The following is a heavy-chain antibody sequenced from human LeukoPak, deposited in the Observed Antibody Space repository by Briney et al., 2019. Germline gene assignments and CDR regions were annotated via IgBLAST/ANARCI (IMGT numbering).Heavy chain of an antibody. D-gene: IGHD3-10*01. Sequence: PSETLSLTCTVSGGSISSYYWSWIRQPAGKGLEWIGRIYTSGSTNYNPSLKSRVTMSVDTSKNQFSLKLSSVTAADTAVYYCARYYGSRLKRGYYFDYWGQGTLVTVSS. CDR1: GGSISSYY. V-gene: IGHV4-4*07. J-gene: IGHJ4*02. CDR2: IYTSGST. CDR3: ARYYGSRLKRGYYFDY.